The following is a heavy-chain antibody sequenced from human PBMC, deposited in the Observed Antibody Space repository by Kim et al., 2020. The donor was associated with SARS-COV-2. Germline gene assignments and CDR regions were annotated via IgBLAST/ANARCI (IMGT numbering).Heavy chain of an antibody. CDR1: GYTFTSYD. Sequence: ASVKVSCKASGYTFTSYDINWVRQATGQGLEWMGWMNPNSGNTGYAQKFQGRVTMTRNTSISTAYMELSSLRSEDTAVYYCATGARGLYGVWFDPWGQGTLVTVSS. CDR2: MNPNSGNT. D-gene: IGHD1-26*01. J-gene: IGHJ5*02. CDR3: ATGARGLYGVWFDP. V-gene: IGHV1-8*01.